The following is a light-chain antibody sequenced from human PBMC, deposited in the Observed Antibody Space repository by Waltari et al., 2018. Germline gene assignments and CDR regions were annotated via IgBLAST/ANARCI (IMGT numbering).Light chain of an antibody. J-gene: IGKJ3*01. V-gene: IGKV1-39*01. CDR3: KQSYSTPPGT. Sequence: DIQMTQSPSSLSASVGDRVTITCRASQSISSYLNWYQQKPGKAPKLLIYAASSLQSGVPSMFSGSGSGTDFTLTISSLQPEDFATYYCKQSYSTPPGTFGPGTKVDIK. CDR2: AAS. CDR1: QSISSY.